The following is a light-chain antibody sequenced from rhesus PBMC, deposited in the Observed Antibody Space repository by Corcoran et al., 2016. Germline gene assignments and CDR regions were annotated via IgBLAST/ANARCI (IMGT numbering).Light chain of an antibody. V-gene: IGKV1-94*01. J-gene: IGKJ3*01. CDR1: QGINKE. Sequence: DIQMTQSPSSLSASVGDRVTVTCRASQGINKELSWYQQKPGKAPTLLFYAASSLQTGVSSRFIGSGCGTDYTLTIGSLQPEDFATYYCLQDYTTPFTFGPGTKLDIK. CDR3: LQDYTTPFT. CDR2: AAS.